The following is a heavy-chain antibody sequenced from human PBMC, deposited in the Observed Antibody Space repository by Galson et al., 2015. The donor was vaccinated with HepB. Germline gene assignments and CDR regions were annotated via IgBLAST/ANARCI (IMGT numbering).Heavy chain of an antibody. CDR1: YTFTSYA. CDR2: INAGNGNT. J-gene: IGHJ4*02. CDR3: ARDYVYYYDISGTLDY. D-gene: IGHD3-22*01. V-gene: IGHV1-3*01. Sequence: YTFTSYAIHWVRQAPGQRLEWMGWINAGNGNTEYSQKFQGRVTITRDTSASTAYMELSSLRSEDTAVYYCARDYVYYYDISGTLDYWGQGTLVTVSP.